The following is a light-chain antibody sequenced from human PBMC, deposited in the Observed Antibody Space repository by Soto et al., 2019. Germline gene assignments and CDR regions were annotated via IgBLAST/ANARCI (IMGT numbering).Light chain of an antibody. Sequence: QAVVTQPPSVSGAPGQRVTISCTGSSSNIGAGYDVHWYQQLPGTAPKLLIYGNSSRPSGVPDRFSGSKSGTSASLAITGLQAEDEADYYCQSYDSSLSALFGGGTKLTVL. CDR3: QSYDSSLSAL. CDR2: GNS. CDR1: SSNIGAGYD. J-gene: IGLJ3*02. V-gene: IGLV1-40*01.